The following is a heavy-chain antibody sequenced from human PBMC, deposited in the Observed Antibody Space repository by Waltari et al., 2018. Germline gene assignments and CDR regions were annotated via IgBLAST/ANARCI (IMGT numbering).Heavy chain of an antibody. CDR2: IKQDGSAK. J-gene: IGHJ4*02. CDR1: GLPFRNHW. V-gene: IGHV3-7*01. Sequence: EVQLVESGGGLVQPGGSLRLSCAASGLPFRNHWMTWVRQAPGKGLEWVANIKQDGSAKYYVDSVKGRFTISRDNARNSLFLQMDSLRAEDTAVYYCARLAVWVAQEDFWGQGTLVTVSS. CDR3: ARLAVWVAQEDF. D-gene: IGHD1-26*01.